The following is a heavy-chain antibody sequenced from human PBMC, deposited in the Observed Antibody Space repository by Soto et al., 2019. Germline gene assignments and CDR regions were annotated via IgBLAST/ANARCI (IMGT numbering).Heavy chain of an antibody. CDR2: ISSNGGST. D-gene: IGHD5-12*01. Sequence: GGSLRLSCAASGFTFSSYAMHWVRQAPGKGLEYVSAISSNGGSTYYANSVKGRFTISRDNSKNTLYLQMGSLRAEDMAVYYCARDPRYSGYDFSLDYWGQGTLVTVSS. V-gene: IGHV3-64*01. J-gene: IGHJ4*02. CDR3: ARDPRYSGYDFSLDY. CDR1: GFTFSSYA.